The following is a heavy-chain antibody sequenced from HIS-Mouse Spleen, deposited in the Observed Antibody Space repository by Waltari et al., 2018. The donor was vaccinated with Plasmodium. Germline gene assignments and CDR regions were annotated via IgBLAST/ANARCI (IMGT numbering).Heavy chain of an antibody. D-gene: IGHD6-13*01. CDR1: EFTFRSYW. CDR2: IKQDGSEK. J-gene: IGHJ2*01. CDR3: ASSWYWYFDL. V-gene: IGHV3-7*01. Sequence: EVQLVESGGGLVQPGGSLRLSCAASEFTFRSYWRSWFRQAPGKGLEWVANIKQDGSEKYYVDSVKGRFTISRDNAKNSLYLQMNSLRAEDTAVYYCASSWYWYFDLWGRGTLVTVSS.